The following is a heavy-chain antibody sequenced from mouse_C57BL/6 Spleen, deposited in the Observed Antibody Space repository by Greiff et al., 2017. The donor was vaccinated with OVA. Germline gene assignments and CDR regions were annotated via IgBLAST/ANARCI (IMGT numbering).Heavy chain of an antibody. CDR2: IYPRSGNT. CDR1: GYTFTSYG. D-gene: IGHD2-3*01. Sequence: QVHVKQSGAELARPGASVKLSCKASGYTFTSYGISWVKQRTGQGLEWIGEIYPRSGNTYYNEKFKGKATLTADKSSSTAYMELRSLTSEDSAVYFCAGGNMNDPEYFDYWGQGTTLTVSS. V-gene: IGHV1-81*01. J-gene: IGHJ2*01. CDR3: AGGNMNDPEYFDY.